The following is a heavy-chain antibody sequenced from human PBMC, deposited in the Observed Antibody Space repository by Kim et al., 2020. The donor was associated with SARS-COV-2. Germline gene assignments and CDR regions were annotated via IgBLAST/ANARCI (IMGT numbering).Heavy chain of an antibody. D-gene: IGHD3-22*01. CDR2: ISSSGSTI. Sequence: GGSLRLSCAASGFTFSSYEMNWVRQAPGKGLEWVSYISSSGSTIYYADSVKGRFTISRDNAKNSLYLQMNSLRAEDTAVYYCARGGVVVIWHYYFDYWGQGTLVTVSS. J-gene: IGHJ4*02. CDR3: ARGGVVVIWHYYFDY. CDR1: GFTFSSYE. V-gene: IGHV3-48*03.